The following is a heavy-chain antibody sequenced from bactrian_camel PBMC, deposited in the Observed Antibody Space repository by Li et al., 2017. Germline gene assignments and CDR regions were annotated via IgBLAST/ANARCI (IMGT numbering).Heavy chain of an antibody. V-gene: IGHV3S54*01. CDR3: AKALGGGNYYTGEYNY. D-gene: IGHD2*01. CDR1: VYTYNTNR. Sequence: HVQLVESGGGLVQAGGSLRLSCAASVYTYNTNRMGWFRQAPGKEREAVAVIYRIDGGTSYADSVKGRFTISRDNAKNMLYLQMNNLKSEDTALYCCAKALGGGNYYTGEYNYWGQGTQVTVS. CDR2: IYRIDGGT. J-gene: IGHJ4*01.